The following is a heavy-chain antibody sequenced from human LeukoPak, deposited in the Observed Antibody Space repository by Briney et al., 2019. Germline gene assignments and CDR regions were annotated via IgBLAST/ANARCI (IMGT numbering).Heavy chain of an antibody. J-gene: IGHJ3*02. V-gene: IGHV4-34*01. Sequence: SETLSLTCTVSGGSISSYYWSWIRQPPGKGLEWIGEINHSGSTNYNPSLKSRVTISVDTSKNQFSLKLSSVTAADTAVYYCARDCGTDCFDYAFDIWGQGTMVTVSS. CDR3: ARDCGTDCFDYAFDI. CDR1: GGSISSYY. D-gene: IGHD2-21*02. CDR2: INHSGST.